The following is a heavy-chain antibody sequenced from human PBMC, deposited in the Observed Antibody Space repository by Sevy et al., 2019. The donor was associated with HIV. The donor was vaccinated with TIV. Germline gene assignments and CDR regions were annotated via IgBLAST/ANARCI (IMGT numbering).Heavy chain of an antibody. Sequence: GGSLRLSCAASGFTFSGSAIHWVRQASGKGLEWVARIRRKANTYATSYAESVKGRFTISRDDSKNTAYLQMNSLRAEDTAVYYCAKDRYYDSSASTHRDYYYGMDVWGQGTTVTVSS. CDR3: AKDRYYDSSASTHRDYYYGMDV. CDR2: IRRKANTYAT. V-gene: IGHV3-73*01. D-gene: IGHD3-22*01. CDR1: GFTFSGSA. J-gene: IGHJ6*02.